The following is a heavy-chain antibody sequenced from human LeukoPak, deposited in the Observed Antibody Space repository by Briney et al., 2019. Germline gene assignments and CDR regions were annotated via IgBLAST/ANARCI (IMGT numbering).Heavy chain of an antibody. CDR3: ARDRPGYSDYDDERFDS. CDR1: GYTFTSYG. V-gene: IGHV1-18*04. Sequence: ASVKVSCKASGYTFTSYGISWVRQAPGQGLEWMGWISASNHNTNYAQKLQGRVTVTTDTSTSTAYMELRRLRSDDTAVYYCARDRPGYSDYDDERFDSWGQGTLVTVSS. D-gene: IGHD5-12*01. J-gene: IGHJ4*02. CDR2: ISASNHNT.